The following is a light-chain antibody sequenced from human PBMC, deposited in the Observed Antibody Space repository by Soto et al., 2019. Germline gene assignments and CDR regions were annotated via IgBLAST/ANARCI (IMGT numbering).Light chain of an antibody. CDR1: QSVNSIY. V-gene: IGKV3-20*01. Sequence: EIVLTQSPGTLSLSPGERATLSCRASQSVNSIYLAWYQQKPGQAPRLLMYGASNRATGIPDRFRGSGSGTDFSLTISRLEPEDLAVYYCQQYGHSPRTFGHGTRVEIK. J-gene: IGKJ1*01. CDR3: QQYGHSPRT. CDR2: GAS.